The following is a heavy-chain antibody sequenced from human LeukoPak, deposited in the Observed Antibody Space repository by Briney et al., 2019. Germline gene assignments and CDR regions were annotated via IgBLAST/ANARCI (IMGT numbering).Heavy chain of an antibody. D-gene: IGHD5-12*01. V-gene: IGHV3-30-3*01. CDR2: ISYDGSNN. J-gene: IGHJ5*02. CDR1: GFTFSSYA. Sequence: GGSLRLSCAASGFTFSSYAMHWVRQAPGKGLEWVAVISYDGSNNYYADSVKGRFTISRDNSKNTLYLQMNSLRAEDTAVYYCAREFSGYDGGPNWFDPWGQGTLVTVSS. CDR3: AREFSGYDGGPNWFDP.